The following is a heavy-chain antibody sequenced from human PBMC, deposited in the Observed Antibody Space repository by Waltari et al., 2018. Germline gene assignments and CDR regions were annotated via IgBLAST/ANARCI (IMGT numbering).Heavy chain of an antibody. CDR1: GFTFTTAW. V-gene: IGHV3-15*01. Sequence: EQLVESGGGLVKPGGSLSLSCSASGFTFTTAWMNWVRQAPGKGLEWVGRIKSKRNGATTDYAAPVKGRFTISRDDSKNTLYLQMNSLKTEDTAVYYCITDDTGHDWGYWGQGTLVTVSS. CDR2: IKSKRNGATT. D-gene: IGHD5-12*01. CDR3: ITDDTGHDWGY. J-gene: IGHJ4*02.